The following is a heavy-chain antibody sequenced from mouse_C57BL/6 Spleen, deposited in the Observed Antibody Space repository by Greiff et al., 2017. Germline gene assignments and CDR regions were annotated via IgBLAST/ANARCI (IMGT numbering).Heavy chain of an antibody. Sequence: QVQLQQPGAELVRPGTSVKLSCKASGYTFTSYWMHWVKQRPGQGLEWIGVIDPSDSYTNYNQKFKGKATLTVDTSSSTAYMQLSSLTSEDSAVYYCARREDGYYAMDYWGQGTSVTVSS. CDR3: ARREDGYYAMDY. J-gene: IGHJ4*01. CDR2: IDPSDSYT. V-gene: IGHV1-59*01. D-gene: IGHD2-3*01. CDR1: GYTFTSYW.